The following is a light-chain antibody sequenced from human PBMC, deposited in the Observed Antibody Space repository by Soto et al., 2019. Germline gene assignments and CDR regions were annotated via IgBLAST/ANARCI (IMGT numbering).Light chain of an antibody. CDR3: QQYGSSGT. J-gene: IGKJ1*01. V-gene: IGKV3-15*01. CDR2: GAS. CDR1: QSISDT. Sequence: EVGLTQSPSTLSVSRGGIENISCRASQSISDTLAWYQQKPGQAPRLLIHGASARAPGFPARFSGSGSGTDFTLTISRLEPEDFAVYYCQQYGSSGTFGQGTKVDIK.